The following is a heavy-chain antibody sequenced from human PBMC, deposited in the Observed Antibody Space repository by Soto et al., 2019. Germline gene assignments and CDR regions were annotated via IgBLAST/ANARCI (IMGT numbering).Heavy chain of an antibody. CDR3: ARDRPPYYDSSGDFDY. Sequence: ASVKVSCKASGYTFTSYYMHWVRQAPGQGLEWMGIINPSGGSTSYAQKFQGRVTMTRDTSTSTVYMELSSLRSEDTAVYYCARDRPPYYDSSGDFDYWGQGTLVTVSS. J-gene: IGHJ4*02. CDR2: INPSGGST. CDR1: GYTFTSYY. D-gene: IGHD3-22*01. V-gene: IGHV1-46*01.